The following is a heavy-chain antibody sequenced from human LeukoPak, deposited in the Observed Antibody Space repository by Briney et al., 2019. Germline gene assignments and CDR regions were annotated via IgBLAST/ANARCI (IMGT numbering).Heavy chain of an antibody. CDR3: ARSRNPLRYFDWLLTFDY. CDR2: IIPIFGTA. CDR1: GGTFSSYA. V-gene: IGHV1-69*05. Sequence: GASVKVSCKASGGTFSSYAISWVRQAPGQGLEWMGRIIPIFGTANYAQEFQGRVTITTDESTSTAYMELSSLRSEDTAVYYCARSRNPLRYFDWLLTFDYWGQGTLVTVSS. J-gene: IGHJ4*02. D-gene: IGHD3-9*01.